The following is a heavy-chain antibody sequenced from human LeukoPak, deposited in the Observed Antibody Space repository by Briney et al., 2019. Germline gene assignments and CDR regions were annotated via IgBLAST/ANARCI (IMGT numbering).Heavy chain of an antibody. D-gene: IGHD5-24*01. V-gene: IGHV3-48*04. CDR1: GFTFSSYW. J-gene: IGHJ6*03. CDR2: ISSSGSTI. Sequence: PGGTLRLSCAASGFTFSSYWMSWVRQAPGKGLEWVSYISSSGSTINYADSVEGRFTISRDNAKNSLYLQMNSLRAEDTAVYYCARMGDYYYYMDVWGKGTTVTVSS. CDR3: ARMGDYYYYMDV.